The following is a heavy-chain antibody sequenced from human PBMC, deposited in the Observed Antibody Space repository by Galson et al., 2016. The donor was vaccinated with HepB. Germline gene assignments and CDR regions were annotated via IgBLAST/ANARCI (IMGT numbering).Heavy chain of an antibody. CDR3: ARDIEYSSSNWFDP. V-gene: IGHV4-59*01. CDR2: IYYSGST. D-gene: IGHD6-6*01. CDR1: GGSISSYY. Sequence: SETLSLTCNVSGGSISSYYWSWIRQPPGKGLEWIGYIYYSGSTNYNPSLKSRVTISVDTSKNQFSLKLSSVTAADTAVYYCARDIEYSSSNWFDPWGQGTLVTVSS. J-gene: IGHJ5*02.